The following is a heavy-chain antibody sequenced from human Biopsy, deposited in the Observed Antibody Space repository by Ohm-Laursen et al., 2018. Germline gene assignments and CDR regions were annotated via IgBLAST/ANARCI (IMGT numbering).Heavy chain of an antibody. Sequence: ASVKVSCKASSYTFTDYNIHWMRQAPGQGLEWLGYINCKTGATNYAQKFQGTVTMTRDTSISTAYLAFGSLRSADTAIYYCARDPLNGHKHFGYWGQGSLVTVPS. CDR3: ARDPLNGHKHFGY. D-gene: IGHD2-8*01. V-gene: IGHV1-2*02. CDR1: SYTFTDYN. CDR2: INCKTGAT. J-gene: IGHJ4*02.